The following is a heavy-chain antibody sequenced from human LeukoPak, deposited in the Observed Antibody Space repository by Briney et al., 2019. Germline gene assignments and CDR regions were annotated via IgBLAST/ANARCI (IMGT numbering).Heavy chain of an antibody. D-gene: IGHD6-25*01. CDR1: GFTVSSNY. V-gene: IGHV3-66*01. CDR3: ARTTAKTFDY. Sequence: PGGSLRLSCAASGFTVSSNYMSWVRQAPGKGLEWVSVIYSGGSTYYTDSVKGRFTISRDNSKNTLYLQMNSLRDEDTAVYYCARTTAKTFDYWGQGTLVTVSS. J-gene: IGHJ4*02. CDR2: IYSGGST.